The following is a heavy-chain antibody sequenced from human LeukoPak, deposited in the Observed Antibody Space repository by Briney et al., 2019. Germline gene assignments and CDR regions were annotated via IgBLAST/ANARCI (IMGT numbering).Heavy chain of an antibody. J-gene: IGHJ4*02. V-gene: IGHV3-53*04. CDR3: ARVDTVMAYYFDL. Sequence: GGSLRLSCAASGFTFSSYAMTWVRQAPGKGLEWVSTIYSGGTTYYADFVMGRFTISRHNSRNTLYLQMNSLRAEDTAVYYCARVDTVMAYYFDLWGQGTLVTVSS. CDR1: GFTFSSYA. CDR2: IYSGGTT. D-gene: IGHD5-18*01.